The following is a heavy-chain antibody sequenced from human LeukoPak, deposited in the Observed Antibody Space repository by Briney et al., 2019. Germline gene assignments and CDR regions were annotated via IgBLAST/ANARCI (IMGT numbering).Heavy chain of an antibody. D-gene: IGHD3-16*01. CDR2: INHSGST. CDR3: ARAGGTRDY. J-gene: IGHJ4*02. V-gene: IGHV4-34*01. CDR1: GGSFSGYY. Sequence: SETLSLTCAVYGGSFSGYYWSWIRQPPGKGLEWIGEINHSGSTDYNPSLKSRVTISVDTSKNQFSLKLSSVTAADTAVYYCARAGGTRDYWGQGTLVTVSS.